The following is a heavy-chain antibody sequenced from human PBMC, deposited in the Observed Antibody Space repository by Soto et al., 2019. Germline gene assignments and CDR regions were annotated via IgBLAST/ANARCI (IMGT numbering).Heavy chain of an antibody. CDR2: VFYSGSA. CDR3: ARSSNWFLSPFDY. Sequence: PSETLSLTCTVSGGSIGTYYWSWIRQPPGKGLEWIGYVFYSGSANYNPSLKSRVTISVDTSKNQFSLTLTSINTADTAVYYCARSSNWFLSPFDYSGPGILVT. CDR1: GGSIGTYY. V-gene: IGHV4-59*01. D-gene: IGHD6-13*01. J-gene: IGHJ4*02.